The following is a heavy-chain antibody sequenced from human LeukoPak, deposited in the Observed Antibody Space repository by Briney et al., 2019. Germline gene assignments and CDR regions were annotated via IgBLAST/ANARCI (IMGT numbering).Heavy chain of an antibody. CDR3: AREVFTKPAFDI. CDR1: GYTFTSYG. V-gene: IGHV1-18*01. D-gene: IGHD2-2*01. CDR2: ISAYNGNT. J-gene: IGHJ3*02. Sequence: ASVTVSCKASGYTFTSYGISWVRQAPGQGLEWMGWISAYNGNTNYAQKLQGRVTMTTDTSTSTAYMELRSLRSDDTAVYYCAREVFTKPAFDIWGQGTMVTVSS.